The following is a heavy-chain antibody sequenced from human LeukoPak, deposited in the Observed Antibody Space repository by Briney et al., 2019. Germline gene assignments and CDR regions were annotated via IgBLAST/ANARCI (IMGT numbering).Heavy chain of an antibody. J-gene: IGHJ4*02. CDR2: IYSGDNT. Sequence: GGSLRLSCAASGFTVSSNYMSWVRQAPGKGLEWVSVIYSGDNTYYADSVKGRFTISRDISKNTLFLQMNSLRAEDTAVYYCAKGGTSGGFDYWGQGTLVTVSS. CDR1: GFTVSSNY. D-gene: IGHD3-16*01. CDR3: AKGGTSGGFDY. V-gene: IGHV3-66*01.